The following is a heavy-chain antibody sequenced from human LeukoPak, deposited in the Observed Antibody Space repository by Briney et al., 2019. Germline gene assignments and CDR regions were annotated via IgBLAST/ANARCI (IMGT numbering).Heavy chain of an antibody. Sequence: SETLSLTCTVSGGSISSYYWSWIRQPPGKGLEWIGYIYYSGSTNYNPSLKSRVTISVDTSKNQFSLKLSSVTAADTAVYYCARGVSGWLRRAFDIWGQGTMVTVSP. CDR1: GGSISSYY. CDR3: ARGVSGWLRRAFDI. J-gene: IGHJ3*02. V-gene: IGHV4-59*01. D-gene: IGHD6-19*01. CDR2: IYYSGST.